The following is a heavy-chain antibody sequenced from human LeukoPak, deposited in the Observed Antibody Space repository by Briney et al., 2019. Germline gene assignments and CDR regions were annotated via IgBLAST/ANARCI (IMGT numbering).Heavy chain of an antibody. CDR2: FDPEDGET. Sequence: ASVKVPCKVSGYTLTELSMHWVRQAPGKGLEWMGGFDPEDGETIYAQKFQGRVSMTEDTSTDTAYMELSSLRSEDTAGYYRATGTGQVSYPYWGQGTLVTVSS. CDR3: ATGTGQVSYPY. V-gene: IGHV1-24*01. J-gene: IGHJ4*02. CDR1: GYTLTELS. D-gene: IGHD1-26*01.